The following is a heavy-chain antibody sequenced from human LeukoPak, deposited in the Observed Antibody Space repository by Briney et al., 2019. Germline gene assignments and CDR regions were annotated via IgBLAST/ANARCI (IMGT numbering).Heavy chain of an antibody. CDR2: ISGAAITT. CDR1: GFTFSSYA. V-gene: IGHV3-23*01. D-gene: IGHD2-2*01. CDR3: AKDKPIIVLATAVDAFDI. J-gene: IGHJ3*02. Sequence: GGSLRLSCVASGFTFSSYAMSCVRQAPGNGLVWVSSISGAAITTYYAASVKGRFTIYRDNSKNTLYLQLNSLRAQDMAVYYCAKDKPIIVLATAVDAFDIWGQGTVVSVSS.